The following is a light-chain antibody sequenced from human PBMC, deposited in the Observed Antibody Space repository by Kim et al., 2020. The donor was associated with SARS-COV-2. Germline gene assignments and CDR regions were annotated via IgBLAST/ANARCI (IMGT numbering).Light chain of an antibody. V-gene: IGKV4-1*01. J-gene: IGKJ2*01. CDR3: QQYYSTTYT. Sequence: DIVMTQSPDSLAVSLGERATINCKSSQSVLYSSNNKNYLAWYQQKPGQPPKLLIYWASTRESGVPDRFSGSGSGTDFTLTISSLQAEDVSFYYCQQYYSTTYTFGQGTTLE. CDR2: WAS. CDR1: QSVLYSSNNKNY.